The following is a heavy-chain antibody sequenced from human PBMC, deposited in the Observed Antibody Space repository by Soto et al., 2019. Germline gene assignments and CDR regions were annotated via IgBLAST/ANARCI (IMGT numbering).Heavy chain of an antibody. CDR3: ARERSAAGTGWFDP. CDR2: MNPNSGNT. CDR1: GYTFTSYD. Sequence: QVQLVQSGAEVKKPGASVKVSCKASGYTFTSYDINWVRQATGQGLEWMGWMNPNSGNTGYAQKFQGRVTMTRNTSISTSYMELSSLRSEDTAVYYCARERSAAGTGWFDPSGQGTLVTVSS. J-gene: IGHJ5*02. V-gene: IGHV1-8*01. D-gene: IGHD6-13*01.